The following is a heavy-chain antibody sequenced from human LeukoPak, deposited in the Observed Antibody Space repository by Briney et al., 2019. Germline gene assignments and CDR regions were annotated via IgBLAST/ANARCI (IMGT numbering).Heavy chain of an antibody. D-gene: IGHD6-6*01. CDR3: ARDSSSIVFGWFDP. V-gene: IGHV3-30-3*01. J-gene: IGHJ5*02. Sequence: PGGSLRLSCAAPGFTFSSYAMHWVRQAPGKGLEWVAVISYDGSNKYYADSVKGRFTISRDNSKNTLYLQMNSLRAEDTAVYYCARDSSSIVFGWFDPWGQGTLVTVSS. CDR2: ISYDGSNK. CDR1: GFTFSSYA.